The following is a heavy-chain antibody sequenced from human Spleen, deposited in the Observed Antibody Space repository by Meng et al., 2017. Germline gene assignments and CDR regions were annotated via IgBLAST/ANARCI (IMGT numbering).Heavy chain of an antibody. CDR3: AKEWSYSSGNGPLIAEFDS. CDR1: GFTFSDYY. D-gene: IGHD6-19*01. V-gene: IGHV3-11*01. CDR2: ISSSGSTI. J-gene: IGHJ4*02. Sequence: GESLKISCAASGFTFSDYYMSWIRQAPGKGLEWVSYISSSGSTIYYADSVKGRFTISRDNSKNTLYLQMNSLRAEDTAVYYCAKEWSYSSGNGPLIAEFDSWGQGTLVTVSS.